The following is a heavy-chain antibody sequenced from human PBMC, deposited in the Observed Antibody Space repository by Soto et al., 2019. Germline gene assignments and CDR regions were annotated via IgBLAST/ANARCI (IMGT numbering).Heavy chain of an antibody. CDR1: GFTFSSYA. J-gene: IGHJ4*02. D-gene: IGHD3-22*01. V-gene: IGHV3-23*01. Sequence: EVQLLESGGGLVQPGGSLRLSCAASGFTFSSYAMSWVRQAPGKGLEWVSAISGSGGSTYYADSVKGRFTISRDNSKNTLFLQMNSLRAADTAIYYCASHYSDNNGLDFWGQGTLVTVSS. CDR3: ASHYSDNNGLDF. CDR2: ISGSGGST.